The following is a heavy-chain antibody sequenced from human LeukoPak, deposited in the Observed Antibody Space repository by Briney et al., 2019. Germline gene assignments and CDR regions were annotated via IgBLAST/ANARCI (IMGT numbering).Heavy chain of an antibody. D-gene: IGHD5-24*01. J-gene: IGHJ4*02. CDR1: GYTFTSYA. V-gene: IGHV1-8*01. CDR2: MNPNNGNT. CDR3: ARGNAEMATIEY. Sequence: ASVKVSCKASGYTFTSYAINWVRQATGQGLEWMAWMNPNNGNTGYAQKFQGRVAMTRNTSISTAYMELSSLRSEDTAVYYCARGNAEMATIEYWGQGTLVTVSS.